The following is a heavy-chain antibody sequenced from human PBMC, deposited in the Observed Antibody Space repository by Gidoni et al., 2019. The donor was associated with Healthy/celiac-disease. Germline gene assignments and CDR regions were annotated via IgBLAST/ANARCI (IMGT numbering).Heavy chain of an antibody. J-gene: IGHJ6*04. D-gene: IGHD3-10*01. CDR3: ARTNRGAYYYGMDV. Sequence: EVQLVESGGGLVQPGGSLRLSCAASGFTFSSYSMNWVRQAPGKGLEWVSYISSSSSTIYYADSVKGRFTISRDNAKNSLYLQMNSLRAEDTAVYYCARTNRGAYYYGMDVWGKGTTVTVSS. CDR2: ISSSSSTI. V-gene: IGHV3-48*01. CDR1: GFTFSSYS.